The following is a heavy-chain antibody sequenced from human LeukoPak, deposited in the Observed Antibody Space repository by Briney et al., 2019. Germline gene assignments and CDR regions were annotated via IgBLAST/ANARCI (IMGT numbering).Heavy chain of an antibody. Sequence: GGSLRLSCAASQFTFSSTNMSWVRQAPGKGLQWVSSIKKNGDSTTYADTVKGRFTISRYNSRSIFYLQMNNPTTEETAIYYCAIIGGWGTVPAYWGQGTLVTVSS. V-gene: IGHV3-23*01. J-gene: IGHJ4*02. CDR2: IKKNGDST. CDR3: AIIGGWGTVPAY. CDR1: QFTFSSTN. D-gene: IGHD1-1*01.